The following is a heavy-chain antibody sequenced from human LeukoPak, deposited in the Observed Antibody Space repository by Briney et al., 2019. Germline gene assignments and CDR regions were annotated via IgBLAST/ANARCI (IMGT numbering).Heavy chain of an antibody. CDR1: GYTFTSYD. D-gene: IGHD6-13*01. Sequence: ASVKVSCKASGYTFTSYDINWVRQATGQGLEWMGWMNPNSGNTGYAQKFQGRVTITRNTSISTAYMELSSLRSEDTAVYYCAVDSSSWTFDYWGQGTLVTVSS. V-gene: IGHV1-8*03. J-gene: IGHJ4*02. CDR3: AVDSSSWTFDY. CDR2: MNPNSGNT.